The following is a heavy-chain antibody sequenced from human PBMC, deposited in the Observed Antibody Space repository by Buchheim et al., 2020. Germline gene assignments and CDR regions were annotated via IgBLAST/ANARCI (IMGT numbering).Heavy chain of an antibody. V-gene: IGHV4-34*01. Sequence: QVQLQQWGAGLLKPSETLSLTCAVYGGSFSGYYWGWIRQPPGKGLEWIGEISLGGNTNYNPSLKSRVTVSVDTSKKQFSLKVSSVTAADTAVYYCARGDDYGGNSMAYWGQGTL. J-gene: IGHJ4*02. D-gene: IGHD4-23*01. CDR3: ARGDDYGGNSMAY. CDR1: GGSFSGYY. CDR2: ISLGGNT.